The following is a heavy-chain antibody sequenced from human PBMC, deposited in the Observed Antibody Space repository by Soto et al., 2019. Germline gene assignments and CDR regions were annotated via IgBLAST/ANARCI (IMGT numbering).Heavy chain of an antibody. D-gene: IGHD6-19*01. CDR2: ISGSGGST. CDR1: GFTFRNYA. J-gene: IGHJ4*02. CDR3: AKDPINSGAPDY. V-gene: IGHV3-23*01. Sequence: GGSLRLSCAATGFTFRNYAMNWVRQAPGKGLDWVSAISGSGGSTYYADSVKGRFTISRDNSKNTLYLQMSSLRAEDTAVYYCAKDPINSGAPDYWGQGTLVTVSS.